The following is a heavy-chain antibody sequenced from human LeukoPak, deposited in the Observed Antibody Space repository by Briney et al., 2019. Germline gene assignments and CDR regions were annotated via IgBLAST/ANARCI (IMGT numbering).Heavy chain of an antibody. J-gene: IGHJ4*02. CDR1: GFTFSSYA. Sequence: GGSLRLSCAASGFTFSSYAMHWVRQAPGKGLEWVAVISYDGSNKYYADSVKGRFTISRDNSKNTLYLQMNSLGAEDTAVYYCARWYSYGFEVDYFDYWGQGTLVTVSS. CDR3: ARWYSYGFEVDYFDY. V-gene: IGHV3-30-3*01. CDR2: ISYDGSNK. D-gene: IGHD5-18*01.